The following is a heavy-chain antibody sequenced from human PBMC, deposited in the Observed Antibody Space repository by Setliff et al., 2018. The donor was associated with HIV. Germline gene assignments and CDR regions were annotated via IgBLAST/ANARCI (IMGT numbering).Heavy chain of an antibody. CDR3: ARGSKAAAGPPDF. D-gene: IGHD6-13*01. V-gene: IGHV3-20*04. CDR1: GFTFDDYG. Sequence: PGGSLRLSCAASGFTFDDYGMSWVRQTPRKGLEWVSGINWNGGSTGYADSVKGRFTISRDNGYSSLYLQMNGLRAEDTALYYCARGSKAAAGPPDFWGQGTLVT. CDR2: INWNGGST. J-gene: IGHJ4*02.